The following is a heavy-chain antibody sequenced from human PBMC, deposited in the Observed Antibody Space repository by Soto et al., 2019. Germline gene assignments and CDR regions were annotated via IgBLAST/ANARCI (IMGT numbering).Heavy chain of an antibody. Sequence: QVQLQESGPGLLEPLETLSLTCSVSGVSLNSGHYYWVWVRQSPGKGLAWIASVYYDESTYYNPSLKSRAPISIDKPRNQFTLTRKSVNAADTAVYYCGKVLIGATRHADVDSWGQGARVTVSS. J-gene: IGHJ4*02. CDR2: VYYDEST. CDR3: GKVLIGATRHADVDS. CDR1: GVSLNSGHYY. D-gene: IGHD2-15*01. V-gene: IGHV4-39*01.